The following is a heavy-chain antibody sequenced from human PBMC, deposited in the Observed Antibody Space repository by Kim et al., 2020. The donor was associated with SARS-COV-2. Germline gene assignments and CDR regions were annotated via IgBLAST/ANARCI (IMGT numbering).Heavy chain of an antibody. D-gene: IGHD3-10*02. V-gene: IGHV1-3*01. CDR1: GYTFTSYA. CDR2: INAGNGNT. Sequence: ASVKVSCKASGYTFTSYAMHWVRQAPGQRLEWMGWINAGNGNTKYSQKFQGRVTITRDTSASTAYMELSSLRSEDTAVYYCARADVWGAARLFDYWGQGTLVTVSS. J-gene: IGHJ4*02. CDR3: ARADVWGAARLFDY.